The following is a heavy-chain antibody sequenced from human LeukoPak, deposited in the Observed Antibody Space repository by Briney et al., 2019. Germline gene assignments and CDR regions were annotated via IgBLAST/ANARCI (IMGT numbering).Heavy chain of an antibody. V-gene: IGHV3-30-3*01. D-gene: IGHD6-25*01. Sequence: GGSLRLSCAASGFTVSSSYMSWVRQAPGKGLEWVAVISYDGNDKYYADSVKGRFTISRDSSENTLFLQMSSLRIEDTAVYYCAREWGNSGFDYWGQGTLVTVSS. CDR3: AREWGNSGFDY. CDR1: GFTVSSSY. J-gene: IGHJ4*02. CDR2: ISYDGNDK.